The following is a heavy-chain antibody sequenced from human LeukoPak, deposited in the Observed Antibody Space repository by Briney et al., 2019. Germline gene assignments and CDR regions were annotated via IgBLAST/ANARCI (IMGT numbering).Heavy chain of an antibody. CDR3: ASLWFGERFVDY. V-gene: IGHV1-2*02. CDR1: GYTFTGYY. D-gene: IGHD3-10*01. Sequence: GASVKVSCKASGYTFTGYYMHWVRQAPGQGLEWMGWINPNSGGTNHAQKFQGRVTMTRDTSISTAYMELSRLRSDDTAVYYCASLWFGERFVDYWGQGTLVTVSS. J-gene: IGHJ4*02. CDR2: INPNSGGT.